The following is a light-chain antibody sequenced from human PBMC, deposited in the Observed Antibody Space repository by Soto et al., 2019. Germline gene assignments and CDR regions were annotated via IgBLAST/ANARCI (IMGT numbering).Light chain of an antibody. CDR2: EDN. J-gene: IGLJ3*02. Sequence: NFMLTQPHSVSESPGKTVTISCTRSSGSIASNYVQWYQQRPGSAPTTVIYEDNQRPSGVPDRFSGSIDSSSNSASLTISGLKTEDEADYYGQSYDSTNLVFGGGTKVTVL. CDR3: QSYDSTNLV. CDR1: SGSIASNY. V-gene: IGLV6-57*04.